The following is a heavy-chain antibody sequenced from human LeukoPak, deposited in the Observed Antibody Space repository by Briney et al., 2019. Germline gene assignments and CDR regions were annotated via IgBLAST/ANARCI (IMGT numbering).Heavy chain of an antibody. Sequence: SETLSLTCTVSGGSISSSSYYWGWIRQPPGKGLEWIGSIYYSGSTNYNPSLKSRVTISVDTSKNQFSLKLSSVTAADTAVYYCARDSPYYYDSSGYYAWGAFDIWGQGTMVTVSS. CDR1: GGSISSSSYY. J-gene: IGHJ3*02. CDR3: ARDSPYYYDSSGYYAWGAFDI. CDR2: IYYSGST. V-gene: IGHV4-39*07. D-gene: IGHD3-22*01.